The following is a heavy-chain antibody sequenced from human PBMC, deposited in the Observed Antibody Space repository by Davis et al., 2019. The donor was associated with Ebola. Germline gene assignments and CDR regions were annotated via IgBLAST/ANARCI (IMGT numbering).Heavy chain of an antibody. Sequence: ASVKVSCKASGFTLTKYAIHWVRQAPGQRLEWMGWINAGNGNTKYSQKFQGRVTITRDTSASTAYMELSSLRSEDTAVYYCASYSGYDSLYDYVWGSPWNYYYGMDVWGQGTTVTVSS. D-gene: IGHD3-16*01. V-gene: IGHV1-3*01. CDR3: ASYSGYDSLYDYVWGSPWNYYYGMDV. CDR1: GFTLTKYA. CDR2: INAGNGNT. J-gene: IGHJ6*02.